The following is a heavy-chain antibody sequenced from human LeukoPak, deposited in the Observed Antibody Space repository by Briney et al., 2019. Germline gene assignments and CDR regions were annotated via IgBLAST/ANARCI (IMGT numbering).Heavy chain of an antibody. CDR2: ISGSGGAT. V-gene: IGHV3-64D*06. CDR1: GFTFSSYA. D-gene: IGHD4-17*01. CDR3: VSLPRTTVTTSGDY. J-gene: IGHJ4*02. Sequence: GSLRLSCSASGFTFSSYAMHWVRQAPGKGLEYVSAISGSGGATYYADSVKGRFTISRDNSKNTLYLQMSSLRPEDTAVYYCVSLPRTTVTTSGDYWGQGTLVTVSS.